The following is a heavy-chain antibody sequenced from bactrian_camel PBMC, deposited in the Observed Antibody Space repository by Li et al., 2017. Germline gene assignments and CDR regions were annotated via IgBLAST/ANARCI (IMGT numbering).Heavy chain of an antibody. CDR2: IIENDGRT. CDR1: GVTGSSYC. J-gene: IGHJ4*01. Sequence: VQLVESGGGSVRVGGSLRLSCEASGVTGSSYCMAWFRQAPGKQREGVAIIENDGRTSYIDAVKGRFTISKDDAKNILYLQMSSLKPEDTATYYCAAHPAIDLSWWLLLHGNTYNWGQGTQVTVS. V-gene: IGHV3S26*01. CDR3: AAHPAIDLSWWLLLHGNTYN. D-gene: IGHD2*01.